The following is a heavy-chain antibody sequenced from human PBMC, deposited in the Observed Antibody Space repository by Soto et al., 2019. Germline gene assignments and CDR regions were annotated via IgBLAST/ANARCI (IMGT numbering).Heavy chain of an antibody. CDR3: ATERKNSSSWYAFDI. D-gene: IGHD6-13*01. CDR2: IYYSGST. Sequence: PSETLSLTCTVSGGSISSGGYYWSWIRQHPGKGLEWIGYIYYSGSTYYNPSLKSRVTISVDTSKNQFSLKLSSVTAADTAVYYCATERKNSSSWYAFDIWGQGTMVTVSS. CDR1: GGSISSGGYY. J-gene: IGHJ3*02. V-gene: IGHV4-31*03.